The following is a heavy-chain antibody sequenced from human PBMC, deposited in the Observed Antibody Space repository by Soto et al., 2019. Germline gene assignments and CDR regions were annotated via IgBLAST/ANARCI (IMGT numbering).Heavy chain of an antibody. Sequence: VGSLRLSGVASGFAVSNNYMNWVRQAPGKGLEWVSVVYSGGTTYYADSVRGRFTVSRDDSKNTLFLQMSSLRAEDTAVYYCARSGSPFDSDSSGYWGFDHWGQGTLVTVSS. CDR3: ARSGSPFDSDSSGYWGFDH. V-gene: IGHV3-53*01. CDR2: VYSGGTT. D-gene: IGHD3-22*01. CDR1: GFAVSNNY. J-gene: IGHJ4*02.